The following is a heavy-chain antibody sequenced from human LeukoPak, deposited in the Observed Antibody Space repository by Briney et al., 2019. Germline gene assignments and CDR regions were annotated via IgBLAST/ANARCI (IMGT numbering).Heavy chain of an antibody. CDR2: INSDGSTT. CDR1: GFTFSSYW. D-gene: IGHD2-15*01. J-gene: IGHJ4*02. V-gene: IGHV3-74*01. CDR3: ARDAAYCSGGSCYFGY. Sequence: GGSLRLSCAASGFTFSSYWMHWVRQAPGKGLVWVSRINSDGSTTSYADSVKGRFTISRDNAKNSLYLQMNSLRAEDTAVYYCARDAAYCSGGSCYFGYWGQGTLVTVSS.